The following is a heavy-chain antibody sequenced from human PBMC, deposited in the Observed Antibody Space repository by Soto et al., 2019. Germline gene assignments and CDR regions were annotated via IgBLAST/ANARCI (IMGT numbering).Heavy chain of an antibody. D-gene: IGHD6-13*01. CDR1: GGSFSGYY. J-gene: IGHJ5*02. CDR3: ARMSATGTRWFDP. Sequence: SETLSLTCAVYGGSFSGYYWSWIRQPPGKGLEWIGEINHSGSTNYNPSLKSRLSMSVDTSKNQFSLNLTSVTAADTAVYHCARMSATGTRWFDPWGQGTLVTVSS. V-gene: IGHV4-34*01. CDR2: INHSGST.